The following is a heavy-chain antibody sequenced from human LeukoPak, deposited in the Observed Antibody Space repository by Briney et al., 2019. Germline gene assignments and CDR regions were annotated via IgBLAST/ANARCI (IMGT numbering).Heavy chain of an antibody. D-gene: IGHD6-13*01. CDR1: GYTFTGYY. CDR3: ATDHSISYSSSWYSLDP. V-gene: IGHV1-2*02. CDR2: INPNSGGT. J-gene: IGHJ5*02. Sequence: ASVKVSCKASGYTFTGYYMHWVRQAPGQGLEWMGWINPNSGGTNYAQKFQGRVTMTRDTSIGTAYIELSRLRSDDTAVYYCATDHSISYSSSWYSLDPWGQGTLVTVSS.